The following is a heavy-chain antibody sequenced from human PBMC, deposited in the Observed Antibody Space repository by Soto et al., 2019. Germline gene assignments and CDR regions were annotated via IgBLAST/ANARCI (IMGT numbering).Heavy chain of an antibody. Sequence: QVQLVQSGAEVKKPGSSVKVSCKASGGTFSRYTISWVRQAPGQGLEWMGRIIPILGIANYAQKFQGRVTITADKSTSTTYMELSSLRSEDTAVYYCARDSGGYDLYYYYGMDVWGQGTTVTISS. CDR2: IIPILGIA. D-gene: IGHD5-12*01. V-gene: IGHV1-69*08. CDR3: ARDSGGYDLYYYYGMDV. CDR1: GGTFSRYT. J-gene: IGHJ6*02.